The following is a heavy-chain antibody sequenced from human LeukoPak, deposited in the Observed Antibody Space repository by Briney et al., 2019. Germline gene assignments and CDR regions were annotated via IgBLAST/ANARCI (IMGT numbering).Heavy chain of an antibody. J-gene: IGHJ4*02. CDR3: ARVDNSGYYGFDY. D-gene: IGHD3-22*01. V-gene: IGHV1-46*01. CDR1: GYTFTGHY. CDR2: INPSGGST. Sequence: ASVKVCCKASGYTFTGHYMHWVRQAPGQGLEWMGLINPSGGSTSYPQKFQGRVTMTRDTSTSTVYMELSSLRSEDTALYYCARVDNSGYYGFDYWGQGTLVTVSS.